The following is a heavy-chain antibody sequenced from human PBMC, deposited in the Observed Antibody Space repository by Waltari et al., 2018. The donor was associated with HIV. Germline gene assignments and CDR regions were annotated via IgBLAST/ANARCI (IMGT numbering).Heavy chain of an antibody. Sequence: QVQLQESGPGLVKPSQTLSLTCTVSGGSISSGSYYWSWIRQPAGKGLEWIGRIYTSGSTNYNPSLKSRVTISVDTSKNQFSLKLSSVTAADTAVYYCAREKYSSGFDYWGQGTLVTVSS. CDR2: IYTSGST. J-gene: IGHJ4*02. CDR3: AREKYSSGFDY. CDR1: GGSISSGSYY. V-gene: IGHV4-61*02. D-gene: IGHD6-19*01.